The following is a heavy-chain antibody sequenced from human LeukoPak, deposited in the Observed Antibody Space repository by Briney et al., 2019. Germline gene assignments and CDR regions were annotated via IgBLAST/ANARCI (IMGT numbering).Heavy chain of an antibody. D-gene: IGHD3-10*01. CDR1: GYSISSGYY. CDR2: IYHSGST. V-gene: IGHV4-38-2*02. J-gene: IGHJ6*03. CDR3: ASTMVRGVANYYYYMDV. Sequence: SETLSLTCTVSGYSISSGYYWGWIRQPPGKGLEWIGSIYHSGSTYYNPSLKSRATISVDTSKNQFSLKLSSVTAADTAVYYCASTMVRGVANYYYYMDVWGKGTTATVSS.